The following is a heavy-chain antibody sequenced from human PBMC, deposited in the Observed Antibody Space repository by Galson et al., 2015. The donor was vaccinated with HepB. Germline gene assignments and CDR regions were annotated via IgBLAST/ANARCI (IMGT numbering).Heavy chain of an antibody. D-gene: IGHD3-9*01. CDR1: GFSLSASGMC. J-gene: IGHJ4*02. CDR3: ARMRIRDYDILTGYVSHFDY. V-gene: IGHV2-70*11. Sequence: PALVKPTRTLTLTCTFSGFSLSASGMCVSWIRQPPGKALEWLARIDWDDDKYYSTSLKTRLTISKDTSKNQVVLTMTNMDPVDTATYYCARMRIRDYDILTGYVSHFDYWGQGTLVTVSS. CDR2: IDWDDDK.